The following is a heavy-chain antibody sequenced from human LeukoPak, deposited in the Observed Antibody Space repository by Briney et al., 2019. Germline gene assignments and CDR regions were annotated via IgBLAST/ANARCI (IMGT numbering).Heavy chain of an antibody. CDR1: GGTFSSYA. J-gene: IGHJ6*03. Sequence: ASVKVSCKASGGTFSSYAISWVRQAPGQGLEWMGWINPNSGATNYAQKLQGRVTMTTDTSTSTAYMELRSLRSDDTAVYYCARDGYSGSYSYYYYYYMDVWGKGTTVTVSS. CDR3: ARDGYSGSYSYYYYYYMDV. CDR2: INPNSGAT. V-gene: IGHV1-18*01. D-gene: IGHD1-26*01.